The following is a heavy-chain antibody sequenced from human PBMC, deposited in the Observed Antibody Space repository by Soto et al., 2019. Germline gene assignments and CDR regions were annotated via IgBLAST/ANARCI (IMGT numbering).Heavy chain of an antibody. Sequence: GGSLRLSCAASGFTFSSYSMNWVRQAPGKGLEWVSYISSSSSTIYYADSVKGRFTISRDNAKNSLYLQMNSLRDEDTAVYYCVRWGGYSGYEDTAMVIGSEYYYYGMDVWGQGTTVTVSS. CDR3: VRWGGYSGYEDTAMVIGSEYYYYGMDV. D-gene: IGHD5-12*01. V-gene: IGHV3-48*02. CDR2: ISSSSSTI. CDR1: GFTFSSYS. J-gene: IGHJ6*02.